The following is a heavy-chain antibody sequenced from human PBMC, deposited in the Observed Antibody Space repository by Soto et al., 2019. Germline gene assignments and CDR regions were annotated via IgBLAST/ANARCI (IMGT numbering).Heavy chain of an antibody. CDR3: ARGPYYYGSGSYYHNYYYYGMDV. D-gene: IGHD3-10*01. CDR2: IYHSGST. V-gene: IGHV4-30-2*01. J-gene: IGHJ6*02. Sequence: PSETLSLTCAVSGGSIGSGGYSWSWIRQPPGKGLEWIGYIYHSGSTYYNPSLKSRVTISVDRSKNQFSLKLSSVTAADTAVYYCARGPYYYGSGSYYHNYYYYGMDVWGQGTTVTVSS. CDR1: GGSIGSGGYS.